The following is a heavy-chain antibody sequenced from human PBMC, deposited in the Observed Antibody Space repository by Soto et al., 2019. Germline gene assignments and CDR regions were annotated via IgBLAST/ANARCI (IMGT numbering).Heavy chain of an antibody. D-gene: IGHD3-10*01. CDR2: IIPIFGTA. CDR3: VLGGGFGEPYDAFDI. CDR1: GGTFSSYA. J-gene: IGHJ3*02. Sequence: QVQLVQSGAEVKKPGSSVKVSCKASGGTFSSYAISWVRQAPGQGLEWMGGIIPIFGTANYAQKFQGRVTITADEPTSIAYRELGTLSSEDTAVDYGVLGGGFGEPYDAFDIWGQGTMVTVSS. V-gene: IGHV1-69*01.